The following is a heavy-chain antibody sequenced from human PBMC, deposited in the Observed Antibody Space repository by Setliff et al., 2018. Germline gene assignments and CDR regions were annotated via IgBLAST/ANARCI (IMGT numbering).Heavy chain of an antibody. CDR3: AREQWLDPPGYYYMDV. D-gene: IGHD6-19*01. CDR1: GYSISSGYY. V-gene: IGHV4-38-2*02. CDR2: IYHSGST. J-gene: IGHJ6*03. Sequence: SETLSLTCTVSGYSISSGYYWGWIRQPLGKGLEWIGSIYHSGSTYYNPSLKSRVTISVDTSKNQFSLKLNSVTAADMAVYYCAREQWLDPPGYYYMDVWAKGTTVTVSS.